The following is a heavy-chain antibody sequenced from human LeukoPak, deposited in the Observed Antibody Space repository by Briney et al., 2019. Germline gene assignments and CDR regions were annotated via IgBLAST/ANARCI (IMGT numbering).Heavy chain of an antibody. CDR3: ARGAVAGPYYFDY. J-gene: IGHJ4*02. D-gene: IGHD6-19*01. CDR1: GFTVSSKY. V-gene: IGHV3-53*01. CDR2: LYSGGTT. Sequence: GGSLRLSCAASGFTVSSKYMSWVRQAPGKGREWVSVLYSGGTTYYADSVKGRFTISRDNSKNTLYLQMNSPRAEDTAVYYCARGAVAGPYYFDYWGQGTLVTVSS.